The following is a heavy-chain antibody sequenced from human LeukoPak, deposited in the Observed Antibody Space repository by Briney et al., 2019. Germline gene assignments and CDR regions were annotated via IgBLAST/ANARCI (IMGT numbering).Heavy chain of an antibody. CDR3: ARCAFYAGFDP. V-gene: IGHV4-34*01. Sequence: SETLSLTCAVYGGSFSGYYWTWVRQPPGKGLEWIGSIYYSGSTYYNPSLKSRVTISVDTSKNQFSLKLSSVTAADTAVYYCARCAFYAGFDPWGQGTLVTVSS. CDR1: GGSFSGYY. D-gene: IGHD2/OR15-2a*01. CDR2: IYYSGST. J-gene: IGHJ5*02.